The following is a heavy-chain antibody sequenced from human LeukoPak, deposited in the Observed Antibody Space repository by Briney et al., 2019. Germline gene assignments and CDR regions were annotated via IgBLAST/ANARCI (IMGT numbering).Heavy chain of an antibody. CDR2: ISYDGSNK. CDR1: GFTLSSYG. CDR3: AKLSGRAVAGTLGY. D-gene: IGHD6-19*01. V-gene: IGHV3-30*18. J-gene: IGHJ4*02. Sequence: GGSLRLSCAASGFTLSSYGMHWVRQAPGKGLEWVAVISYDGSNKYYADSVKGRFTISRDNSKNTLYLQMNSLRAEDTAVYYCAKLSGRAVAGTLGYWGQGTLVTVSS.